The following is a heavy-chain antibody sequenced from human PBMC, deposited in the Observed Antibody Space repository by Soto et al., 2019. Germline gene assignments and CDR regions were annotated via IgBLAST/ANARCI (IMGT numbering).Heavy chain of an antibody. CDR2: ISAYNGNT. V-gene: IGHV1-18*01. CDR3: ARDQFAYSSGNNWFDP. CDR1: GYTFTSYG. J-gene: IGHJ5*02. D-gene: IGHD6-19*01. Sequence: QVQLVQSGAEVKKPGASVKVSCKASGYTFTSYGISWVRQAPGQGLEWMGWISAYNGNTNYAQKLQGRVTMTTDTSTSTVNMGRGSLRSDDTAVYYCARDQFAYSSGNNWFDPGGQGTLVTVSS.